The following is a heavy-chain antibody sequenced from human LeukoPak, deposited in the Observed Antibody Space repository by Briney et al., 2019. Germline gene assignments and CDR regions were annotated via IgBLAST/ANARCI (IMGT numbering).Heavy chain of an antibody. CDR3: ARTYSSGWGLGAFDI. D-gene: IGHD6-19*01. Sequence: SETLSLTCAVYGVSFSGYYWSWIRQPPGKGLEWIGEINHSGSTNYNPSLKSRVTISVDTSKNQFSLKLSSVTAADTAVYYCARTYSSGWGLGAFDIWGQGTMVTVSS. CDR2: INHSGST. CDR1: GVSFSGYY. J-gene: IGHJ3*02. V-gene: IGHV4-34*01.